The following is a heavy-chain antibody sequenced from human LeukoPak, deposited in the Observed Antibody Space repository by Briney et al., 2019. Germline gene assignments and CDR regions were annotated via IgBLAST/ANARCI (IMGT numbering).Heavy chain of an antibody. J-gene: IGHJ6*03. CDR3: ARQYQLLYIYYYYYMDV. Sequence: KPSETLSLTCSVSGGSISGYYWSGIRQPPGKGLEWIGQINHSGSTNYNPSLKSRVTISVDTSKSQFSLKLNSVTAADTAVYYCARQYQLLYIYYYYYMDVWGKGTTVTVSS. CDR1: GGSISGYY. CDR2: INHSGST. D-gene: IGHD2-2*02. V-gene: IGHV4-34*01.